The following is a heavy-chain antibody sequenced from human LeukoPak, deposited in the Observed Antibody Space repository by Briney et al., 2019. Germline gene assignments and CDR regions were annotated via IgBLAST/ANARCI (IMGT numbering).Heavy chain of an antibody. Sequence: PGGSLRLSCAASGFTFSSYSMNWVRQAPGKGLEWVSSISSSSSYIYYADSVKGRLTISRDNAKNSLYLQMNSLRAEDTAVYYCARDGYSYGSPYFDYWGQGTLVTVSS. J-gene: IGHJ4*02. D-gene: IGHD5-18*01. V-gene: IGHV3-21*01. CDR3: ARDGYSYGSPYFDY. CDR2: ISSSSSYI. CDR1: GFTFSSYS.